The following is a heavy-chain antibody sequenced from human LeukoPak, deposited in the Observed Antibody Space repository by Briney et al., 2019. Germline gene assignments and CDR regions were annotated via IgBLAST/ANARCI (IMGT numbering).Heavy chain of an antibody. D-gene: IGHD1-1*01. Sequence: SVKVSCKASGGTLSSYAIGWVRQAPGQGLEWMGGIIPIFGTANYAQKFQGRVTMTRNTSISTAYMELSSLRSEDTAVYYCARGRPLDYWGQGTLVTVSS. V-gene: IGHV1-69*05. CDR1: GGTLSSYA. J-gene: IGHJ4*02. CDR2: IIPIFGTA. CDR3: ARGRPLDY.